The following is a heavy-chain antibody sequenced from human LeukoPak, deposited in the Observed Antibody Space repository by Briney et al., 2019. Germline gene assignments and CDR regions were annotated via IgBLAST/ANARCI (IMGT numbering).Heavy chain of an antibody. CDR2: INHSGST. J-gene: IGHJ5*02. CDR1: GGSFSGYY. V-gene: IGHV4-34*01. D-gene: IGHD6-13*01. Sequence: PSETLSLTCAVYGGSFSGYYWSWIRQPPGKGLEWIGEINHSGSTNYNPSLKSRVTISVDTSKNQFSLKLSSVTAADTAVYYCARDSTNSSSWYNWVDPWGQGTLVTVSS. CDR3: ARDSTNSSSWYNWVDP.